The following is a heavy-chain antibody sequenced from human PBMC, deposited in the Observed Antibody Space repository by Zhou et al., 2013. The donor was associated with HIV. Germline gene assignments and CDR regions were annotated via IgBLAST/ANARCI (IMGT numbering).Heavy chain of an antibody. V-gene: IGHV1-69*05. Sequence: QVQLVQSGAEVKKPGSSVKVSCKASGGTFSSYAISWVRQAPGQGLEWMGGIIPIFGTANYAQKFQGRVTITTDESTSTAYMELSSLRSEDTAVYYCARVGYYDSSGYSGPFDYWGQGTLVTVSS. CDR1: GGTFSSYA. CDR2: IIPIFGTA. D-gene: IGHD3-22*01. J-gene: IGHJ4*02. CDR3: ARVGYYDSSGYSGPFDY.